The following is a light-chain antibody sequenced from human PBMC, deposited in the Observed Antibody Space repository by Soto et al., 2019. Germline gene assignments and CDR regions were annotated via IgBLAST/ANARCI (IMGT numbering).Light chain of an antibody. CDR1: SSDVGGYNY. CDR2: DVS. Sequence: QSVLTQPASVSGSPGQSITISCTGTSSDVGGYNYVSWYQQHPGKAPKLMIYDVSNRPSGVSNRFSGSKSGNTASLTISGLQAEDEADYYCSQSTSSSTPDVLGTGTKVTVL. CDR3: SQSTSSSTPDV. V-gene: IGLV2-14*01. J-gene: IGLJ1*01.